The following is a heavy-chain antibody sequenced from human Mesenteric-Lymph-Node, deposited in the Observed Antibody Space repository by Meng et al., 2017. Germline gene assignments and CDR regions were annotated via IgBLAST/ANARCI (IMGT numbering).Heavy chain of an antibody. J-gene: IGHJ4*02. Sequence: QGQLVQVGAEVKKPGASVKVSCKASGYTFTGYYMHWVRQAPGQGLEWMGRINPNSGGTNYAQKFQGRVTMTRDTSISTAYMELSRLRSDDTAVYYCAREGEYYYYSFDYWGQGTLVTVSS. D-gene: IGHD3-16*01. CDR2: INPNSGGT. V-gene: IGHV1-2*06. CDR1: GYTFTGYY. CDR3: AREGEYYYYSFDY.